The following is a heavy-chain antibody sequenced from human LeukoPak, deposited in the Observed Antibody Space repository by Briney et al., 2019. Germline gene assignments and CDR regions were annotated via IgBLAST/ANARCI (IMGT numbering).Heavy chain of an antibody. CDR3: ARGVRGVDAFDI. Sequence: GGSLRLSCAASGFTFSNYWMHWLRQAPGKGLAWVSRISSDGNITDHADSVKGRFTISRDNAKSTLYLQINSLRAEDMALYYCARGVRGVDAFDIWGQGTMVTVSS. V-gene: IGHV3-74*01. CDR2: ISSDGNIT. D-gene: IGHD3-10*01. J-gene: IGHJ3*02. CDR1: GFTFSNYW.